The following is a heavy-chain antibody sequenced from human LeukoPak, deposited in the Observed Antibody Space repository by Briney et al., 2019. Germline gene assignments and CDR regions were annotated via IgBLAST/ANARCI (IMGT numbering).Heavy chain of an antibody. D-gene: IGHD3-22*01. Sequence: GGSLRLSCAASGSTFSSYAMSWVRQAPGKGLEWVSAISGSGGSTYYADSVKGRFTTSRDNSKNTLYLQMNSLRAEDTAVYYCAKGYYYDSSGYSDFDYWGQGTLVTVSS. V-gene: IGHV3-23*01. CDR2: ISGSGGST. J-gene: IGHJ4*02. CDR1: GSTFSSYA. CDR3: AKGYYYDSSGYSDFDY.